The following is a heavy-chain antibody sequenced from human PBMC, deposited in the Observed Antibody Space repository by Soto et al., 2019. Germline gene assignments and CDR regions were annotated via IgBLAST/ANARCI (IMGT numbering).Heavy chain of an antibody. CDR1: GGSISSGGYY. J-gene: IGHJ6*02. V-gene: IGHV4-31*03. CDR2: NYYSGIT. D-gene: IGHD6-6*01. CDR3: ARGSSIAGLYYGMDV. Sequence: QVQLQESGPGLVKPSQTLSLTCTVSGGSISSGGYYWTWIRQHPGKGLEWIGYNYYSGITYYNPSVKSRVTSSPDTSKTQVSLKLSSVTAADTAVYYCARGSSIAGLYYGMDVWGQGTTVTVSS.